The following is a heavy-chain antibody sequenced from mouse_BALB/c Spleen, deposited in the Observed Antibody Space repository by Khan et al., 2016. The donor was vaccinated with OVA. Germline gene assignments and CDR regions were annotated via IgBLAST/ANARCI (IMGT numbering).Heavy chain of an antibody. CDR3: AKFYDPNYAMDY. Sequence: QVQLKESGPGLVAPSQSLSITCTVSGFSLTNYGVSWVRQPPGKGLEWLGVLWGDGNTNYHSVLKSRLSISKDNSKRQVFLKLNSLQTDDTATYYCAKFYDPNYAMDYWGQGTTVTVSS. CDR2: LWGDGNT. J-gene: IGHJ4*01. V-gene: IGHV2-3*01. CDR1: GFSLTNYG. D-gene: IGHD2-3*01.